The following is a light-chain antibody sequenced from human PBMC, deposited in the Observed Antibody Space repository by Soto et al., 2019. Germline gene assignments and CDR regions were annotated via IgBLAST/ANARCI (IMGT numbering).Light chain of an antibody. V-gene: IGLV1-47*01. CDR3: CSYVGATTYV. Sequence: QSVLTQPPSTSGTPGQRVTISCSGDSSNIAKNYVYWYQQVPGMAPKLLIYEGIKRPSGVSNRFSGSISGSTASLTISGLQAEDEADYYCCSYVGATTYVFGTGTKVTVL. J-gene: IGLJ1*01. CDR1: SSNIAKNY. CDR2: EGI.